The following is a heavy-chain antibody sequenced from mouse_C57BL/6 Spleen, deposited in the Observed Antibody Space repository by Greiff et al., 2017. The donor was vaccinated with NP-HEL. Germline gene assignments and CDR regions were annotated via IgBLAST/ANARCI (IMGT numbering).Heavy chain of an antibody. J-gene: IGHJ2*01. V-gene: IGHV1-82*01. CDR2: IYPGDGDT. CDR3: ADTTGY. D-gene: IGHD2-12*01. Sequence: VQLQQSGPELVKPGASVKISCKASGYAFSSSWMNWVKPRPGKGLEWIGRIYPGDGDTNYNGKFKGKATLTADTSSSPAYMQLSSLTSEDTAVYFCADTTGYWGQGTTLTVSS. CDR1: GYAFSSSW.